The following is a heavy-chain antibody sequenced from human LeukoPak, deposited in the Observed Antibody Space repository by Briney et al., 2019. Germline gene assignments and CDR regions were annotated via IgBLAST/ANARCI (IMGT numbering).Heavy chain of an antibody. CDR2: ISYDGSRK. V-gene: IGHV3-30*02. Sequence: GGSLRLSCAASGFIFNTYGMHWVRQAPGKGLEWVSYISYDGSRKNYADSVRGRFTISRDNSKNTLFLQMNSLKAEDTAVYYCAKKLIGNVDYFDYWGQGTLVTVPS. J-gene: IGHJ4*02. D-gene: IGHD2-8*01. CDR3: AKKLIGNVDYFDY. CDR1: GFIFNTYG.